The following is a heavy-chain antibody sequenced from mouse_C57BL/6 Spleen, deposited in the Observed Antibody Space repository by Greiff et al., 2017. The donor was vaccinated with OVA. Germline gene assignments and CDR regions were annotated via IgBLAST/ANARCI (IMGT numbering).Heavy chain of an antibody. J-gene: IGHJ2*01. V-gene: IGHV10-3*01. Sequence: EVQLVASGGGLVQPKVSLTLSCAASGFTFNTYAMPWVRHAPGKGLEWVACIRSKSSNYATYYADSVKDRFTISRDDSQSMLYLQMNNLKTEDTAMYYCVRDFDYWGQGTTLTVSS. CDR2: IRSKSSNYAT. CDR3: VRDFDY. CDR1: GFTFNTYA.